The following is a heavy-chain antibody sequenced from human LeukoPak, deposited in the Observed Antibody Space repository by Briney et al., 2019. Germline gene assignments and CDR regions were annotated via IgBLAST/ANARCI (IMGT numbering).Heavy chain of an antibody. CDR2: INEDGSEK. Sequence: GGSLRLSCAATGFTFRKHWMSWVRQALGKGLECVAKINEDGSEKHYVDSVKGRFTISRDNARNSLSLQMNNLRAEDTAVCYCARDYTGGWNDYWGQGTLVTVSS. J-gene: IGHJ4*02. CDR3: ARDYTGGWNDY. D-gene: IGHD7-27*01. CDR1: GFTFRKHW. V-gene: IGHV3-7*01.